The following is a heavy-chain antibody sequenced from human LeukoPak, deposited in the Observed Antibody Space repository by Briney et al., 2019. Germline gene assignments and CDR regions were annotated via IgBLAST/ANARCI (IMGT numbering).Heavy chain of an antibody. CDR1: GXTFSKAW. CDR2: IKSKSDGGTT. CDR3: TTGGDCSGGRCYSAGY. Sequence: PGGSLRLSCAASGXTFSKAWMSWVPQAPGKGLEWVGRIKSKSDGGTTDYAAPVKGRFPISRDDSKNTLYLQMSSLKTEDTAVYYCTTGGDCSGGRCYSAGYWGQGTLVTVSS. J-gene: IGHJ4*02. D-gene: IGHD2-15*01. V-gene: IGHV3-15*01.